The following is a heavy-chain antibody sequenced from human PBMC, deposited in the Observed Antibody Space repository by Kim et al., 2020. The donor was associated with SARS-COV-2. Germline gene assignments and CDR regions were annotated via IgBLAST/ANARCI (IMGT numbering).Heavy chain of an antibody. D-gene: IGHD3-9*01. J-gene: IGHJ3*02. CDR3: AKGYYDILTGYYTRAFDI. V-gene: IGHV3-23*01. Sequence: KDRFTISRDNSKNTLYLQMNSLRAEDTAVYYCAKGYYDILTGYYTRAFDIWGQGTMVTVST.